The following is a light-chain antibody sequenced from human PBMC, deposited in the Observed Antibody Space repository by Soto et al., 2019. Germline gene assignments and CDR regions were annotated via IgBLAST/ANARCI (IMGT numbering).Light chain of an antibody. CDR3: SAYTSRSSVV. V-gene: IGLV2-8*01. CDR2: AVT. Sequence: QSVLTQPPSASGSPGQSVAISCTGTSSDVGGQNYVSWYQQHPGKAPKLIIYAVTERPSGVPDRFSGSKSGNTASLTVSGLQTEDEADYYCSAYTSRSSVVFGGGTKLTVL. CDR1: SSDVGGQNY. J-gene: IGLJ2*01.